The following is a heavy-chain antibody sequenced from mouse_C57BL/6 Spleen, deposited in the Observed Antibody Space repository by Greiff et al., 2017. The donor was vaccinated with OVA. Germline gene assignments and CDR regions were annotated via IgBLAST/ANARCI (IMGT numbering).Heavy chain of an antibody. D-gene: IGHD3-2*02. Sequence: QVQLQQPGTELVKPGASVKLSCKASGYTFTSYGMHWVKQRPGQGLEWIGNINPSNGGTNYNEKFKSKATLTVDKSSSTAYMQLSSLTSEDSAVYYCASSRSSGYNYFDYWGQGTTLTVSS. J-gene: IGHJ2*01. V-gene: IGHV1-53*01. CDR1: GYTFTSYG. CDR3: ASSRSSGYNYFDY. CDR2: INPSNGGT.